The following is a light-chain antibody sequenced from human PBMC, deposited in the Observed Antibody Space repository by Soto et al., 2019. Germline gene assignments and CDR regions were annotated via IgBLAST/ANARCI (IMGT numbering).Light chain of an antibody. J-gene: IGKJ2*01. CDR3: QQGHNCPLT. CDR1: QSISTE. V-gene: IGKV3-15*01. CDR2: SAS. Sequence: EIVMTQSPATLSVSPGERATLSCRASQSISTELAWYQQKPGQPPRLLIYSASTRATGVPARFTGSGSGSDCSVSMRGLQYEDFAGYYYQQGHNCPLTFGQGTRLEI.